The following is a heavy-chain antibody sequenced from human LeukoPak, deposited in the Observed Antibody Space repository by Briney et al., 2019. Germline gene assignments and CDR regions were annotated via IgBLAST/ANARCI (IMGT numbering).Heavy chain of an antibody. CDR2: ISSSSSTI. Sequence: GGSLRLSCAASGFTFSSYSMHWVRQAPGKGLEWVSYISSSSSTIYYADSVKGRFTISRDDAKNSLYLQMNSLRAEDTAVYYCAGGPPLGWGQGTLVTVSS. D-gene: IGHD3-16*01. V-gene: IGHV3-48*01. CDR3: AGGPPLG. CDR1: GFTFSSYS. J-gene: IGHJ4*02.